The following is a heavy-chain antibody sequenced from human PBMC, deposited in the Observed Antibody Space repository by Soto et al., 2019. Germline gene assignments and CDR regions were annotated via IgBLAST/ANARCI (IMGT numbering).Heavy chain of an antibody. CDR1: GGTFSSYA. CDR2: IIPIFGTA. V-gene: IGHV1-69*12. Sequence: QVPLVQSGAEVKKPGSSVKVSCKASGGTFSSYAISWVRQAPGQGLEWMGGIIPIFGTANYAQKFQGRVTITADESTSTAYMELSSLRSEDTAVYYCARDRGSWPSPPYGMDVWGQGTTVTVSS. D-gene: IGHD6-13*01. J-gene: IGHJ6*02. CDR3: ARDRGSWPSPPYGMDV.